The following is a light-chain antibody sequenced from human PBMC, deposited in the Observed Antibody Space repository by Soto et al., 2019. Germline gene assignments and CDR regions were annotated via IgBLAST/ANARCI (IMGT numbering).Light chain of an antibody. J-gene: IGKJ4*01. V-gene: IGKV3-20*01. CDR1: QSVSSSY. CDR3: QQYGSSFLT. CDR2: GAS. Sequence: EIVLTQSPGTLSLSPGKRATLSCRASQSVSSSYLAWYQQKPGQAPRLLIYGASSRATGIPDRFSGSGSGTDFTLTISRLEPEDFAVYYCQQYGSSFLTFGGGTKVEIK.